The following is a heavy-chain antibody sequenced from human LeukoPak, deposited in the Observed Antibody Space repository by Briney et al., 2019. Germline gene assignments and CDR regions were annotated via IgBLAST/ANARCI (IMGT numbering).Heavy chain of an antibody. CDR2: ISGSGDST. J-gene: IGHJ4*02. V-gene: IGHV3-23*01. CDR3: AKSRGVAGFDY. CDR1: GFTFSSYA. D-gene: IGHD6-19*01. Sequence: TGGSLRLSCAASGFTFSSYAMSWVRQAPGKGLEWVSAISGSGDSTYYADSVKGRFTISRDNSKNTLYLQMNSLRAGDTAVYYCAKSRGVAGFDYWGQGTLVTVSS.